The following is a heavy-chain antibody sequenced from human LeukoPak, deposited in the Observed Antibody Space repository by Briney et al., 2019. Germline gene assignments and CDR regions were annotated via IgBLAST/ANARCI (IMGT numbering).Heavy chain of an antibody. V-gene: IGHV3-33*01. D-gene: IGHD3-16*01. CDR3: AREGEGYYDAFDI. CDR1: GFTFSSYG. Sequence: GGSLRLSCAASGFTFSSYGMHWVRQAPGKGLEWVAVIWYDGSNKYYADSVKGRFTISRDNSKNTLYLQMNSLRAEDTAVYYCAREGEGYYDAFDIWGQGTMVAVSS. J-gene: IGHJ3*02. CDR2: IWYDGSNK.